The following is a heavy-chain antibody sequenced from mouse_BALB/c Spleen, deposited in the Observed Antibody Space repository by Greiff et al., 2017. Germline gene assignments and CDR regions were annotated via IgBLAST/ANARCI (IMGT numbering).Heavy chain of an antibody. CDR3: ARHGTDYAMDY. D-gene: IGHD4-1*01. CDR2: ISSGGSYT. Sequence: EVQVVESGGGLVKPGGSLKLSCAASGFTFSSYAMSWVRQTPEKRLEWVATISSGGSYTYYPDSVKGRFTISRDNAKNTLYLQMSSLRSEDTAMYYCARHGTDYAMDYWGQGTSVTVSS. CDR1: GFTFSSYA. J-gene: IGHJ4*01. V-gene: IGHV5-9-3*01.